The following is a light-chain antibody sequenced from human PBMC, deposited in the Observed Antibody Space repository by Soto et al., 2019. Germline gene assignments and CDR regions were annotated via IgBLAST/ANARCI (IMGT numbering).Light chain of an antibody. CDR1: SSDVGGYKY. Sequence: QSVLTQPASVSGSPGQSITISCTGTSSDVGGYKYVSWYQQHPGKAPKLMIYEVTNRPSGVSNRFSGSKSGNTASLTISGLQPEDEADYYCSSFTSSHTGVFGGGTKVTVL. V-gene: IGLV2-14*01. CDR3: SSFTSSHTGV. CDR2: EVT. J-gene: IGLJ3*02.